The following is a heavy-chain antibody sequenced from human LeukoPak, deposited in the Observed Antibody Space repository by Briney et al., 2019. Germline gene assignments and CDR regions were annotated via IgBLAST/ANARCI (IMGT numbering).Heavy chain of an antibody. Sequence: GGSLRLSCAASGFTFSSYGMHWVRQAPGKGLEWVAVIPYDGSNKYYADSVKGRFTISRDNSKNTLYLQMNSLRAEDTAVYYCASTVAPQYYFDYWGQGTLVTVSS. J-gene: IGHJ4*02. V-gene: IGHV3-30*03. CDR3: ASTVAPQYYFDY. CDR2: IPYDGSNK. CDR1: GFTFSSYG. D-gene: IGHD4-11*01.